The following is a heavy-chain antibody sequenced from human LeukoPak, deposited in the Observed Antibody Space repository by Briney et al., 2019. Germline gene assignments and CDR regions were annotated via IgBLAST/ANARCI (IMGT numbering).Heavy chain of an antibody. J-gene: IGHJ5*02. D-gene: IGHD1-1*01. CDR1: NVAIKNYY. V-gene: IGHV4-59*08. CDR3: ARHTVQTLSPFDL. Sequence: SETLSLTCTVTNVAIKNYYWSWIRQSPGERLEWIAYIHYSGTTIYNPPLNSRVTVSLDTSKNQFFLRLDSMTAADTAIYYCARHTVQTLSPFDLWGQGTLVTVSS. CDR2: IHYSGTT.